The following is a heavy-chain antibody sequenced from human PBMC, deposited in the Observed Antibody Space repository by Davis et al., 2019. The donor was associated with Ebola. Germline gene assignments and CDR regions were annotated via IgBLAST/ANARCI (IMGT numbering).Heavy chain of an antibody. CDR3: VRLVSLIAVAGTRGMDV. CDR2: ISGSGGST. J-gene: IGHJ6*02. D-gene: IGHD6-19*01. V-gene: IGHV3-23*01. CDR1: VITFSSYA. Sequence: GESLKISCTDSVITFSSYAMTWVRQAPGKGLEWVSAISGSGGSTYYADSVKGRFTISRDNSKNTLYLQMSSLRAEDTAVYYCVRLVSLIAVAGTRGMDVWGQGTTVTVSS.